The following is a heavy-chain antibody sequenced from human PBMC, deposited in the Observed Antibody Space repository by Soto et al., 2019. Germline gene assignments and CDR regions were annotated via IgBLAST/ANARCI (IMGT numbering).Heavy chain of an antibody. CDR2: INAGNGNT. D-gene: IGHD3-9*01. V-gene: IGHV1-3*01. J-gene: IGHJ4*02. Sequence: ASVKVSCKASGYTFTSYAMHWVRQAPGQRLEWMGWINAGNGNTKYSQKFQGRVTITRDTSASTAYMELSSLRSEDTAVYYCARDRAYYDILTGYYGPLDYWGQGTLVTVSS. CDR1: GYTFTSYA. CDR3: ARDRAYYDILTGYYGPLDY.